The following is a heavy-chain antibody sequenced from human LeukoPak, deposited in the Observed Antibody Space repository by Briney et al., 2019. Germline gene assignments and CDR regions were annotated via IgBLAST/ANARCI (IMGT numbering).Heavy chain of an antibody. D-gene: IGHD1-1*01. V-gene: IGHV3-23*01. CDR1: GFMFNSYA. CDR3: AKDSQGDERPIEH. CDR2: ISGSGRNT. Sequence: PGGSLSLSCAASGFMFNSYAMNWVRQAPGKGLEWVSAISGSGRNTYYADSVKGRFTVSRDNSKNTLYLQMNSLRAEDTAMYYCAKDSQGDERPIEHWGQGTLATVSS. J-gene: IGHJ5*02.